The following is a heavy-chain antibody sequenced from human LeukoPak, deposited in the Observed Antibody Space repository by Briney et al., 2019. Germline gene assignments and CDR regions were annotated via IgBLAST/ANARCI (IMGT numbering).Heavy chain of an antibody. V-gene: IGHV1-69*06. CDR2: IIPIFGTA. CDR1: GYTFTSYG. Sequence: GASVKVSCKASGYTFTSYGISWVRQAPGQGLEWMGGIIPIFGTANYAQKFQGRVTITADKSTSTAYMELSSLRSEDTAVYYCARMYYYDSRGYPNWFDPWGQGTLVTVSS. D-gene: IGHD3-22*01. CDR3: ARMYYYDSRGYPNWFDP. J-gene: IGHJ5*02.